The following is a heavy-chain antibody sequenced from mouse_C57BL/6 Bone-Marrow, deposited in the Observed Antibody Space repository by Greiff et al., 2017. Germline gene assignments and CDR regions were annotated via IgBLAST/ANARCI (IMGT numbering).Heavy chain of an antibody. Sequence: EVQLVESGGGLVKPGGSLKLSCAASGFTFSSYAMSWVRQTPEKRLEWVATISDGGSYTYSPDNVKGRFTISRDNAKNNLYLQMSHLKSEDTAMYYCARDLRPYYFDYWGQGTTLTVSA. V-gene: IGHV5-4*01. CDR3: ARDLRPYYFDY. D-gene: IGHD3-2*02. J-gene: IGHJ2*01. CDR2: ISDGGSYT. CDR1: GFTFSSYA.